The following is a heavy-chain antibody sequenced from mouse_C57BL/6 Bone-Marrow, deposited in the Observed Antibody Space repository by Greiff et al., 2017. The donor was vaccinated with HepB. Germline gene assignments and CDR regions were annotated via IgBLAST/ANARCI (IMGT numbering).Heavy chain of an antibody. D-gene: IGHD1-1*01. CDR3: ARPTFIYYYGSSRDY. J-gene: IGHJ2*01. Sequence: QVQLQQPGAELVKPGASVKMSCKASGYTFTSYWITWVKQRPGQGLEWIGEIYPGSGSTNYNEKFKSKATLTVDTSSSTAYMQLSSLTSEDSAVYYCARPTFIYYYGSSRDYWGQGTTLTVSS. V-gene: IGHV1-55*01. CDR2: IYPGSGST. CDR1: GYTFTSYW.